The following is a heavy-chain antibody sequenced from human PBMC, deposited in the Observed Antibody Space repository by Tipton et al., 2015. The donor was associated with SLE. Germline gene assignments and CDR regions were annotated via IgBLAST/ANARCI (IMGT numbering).Heavy chain of an antibody. CDR2: INPKSGAT. D-gene: IGHD3-3*02. V-gene: IGHV1-2*06. CDR1: GYVFTGYY. Sequence: QVQLVQSGPEVKRPGTSVKVSCKASGYVFTGYYLHWVRQAPGHGFEWVGRINPKSGATNYAQDFQGRVTLTGDPSISTAYMELSSLTSDDTAIYYCAGHRELAFPEAYWGRGTLVTVSS. CDR3: AGHRELAFPEAY. J-gene: IGHJ4*02.